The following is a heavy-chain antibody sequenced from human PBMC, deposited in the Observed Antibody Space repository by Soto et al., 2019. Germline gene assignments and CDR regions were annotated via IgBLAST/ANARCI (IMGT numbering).Heavy chain of an antibody. CDR1: GGSISSSSYY. Sequence: PSETLSLTCTVSGGSISSSSYYWGWIRQPPGKGLEWIGSIYYSGSTYYNPSLKSRVTISVDTSKNQFSLKLSSVTAADTAVYYCASTPYYDFWSGYSSTYWYFDLWGRGTLVTVSS. J-gene: IGHJ2*01. V-gene: IGHV4-39*01. D-gene: IGHD3-3*01. CDR2: IYYSGST. CDR3: ASTPYYDFWSGYSSTYWYFDL.